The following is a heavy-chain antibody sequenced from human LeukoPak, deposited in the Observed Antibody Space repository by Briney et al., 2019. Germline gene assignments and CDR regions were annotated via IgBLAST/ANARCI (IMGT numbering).Heavy chain of an antibody. V-gene: IGHV4-34*01. J-gene: IGHJ4*02. CDR1: GGSFGGYY. D-gene: IGHD3-22*01. Sequence: SETLSLTCAVYGGSFGGYYWSWIRQPPGKGLEWIGEINHSGSTNYNPSLKSRVTISVDTSKNQFSLKLSSVTAADTAVYYCARGYYDSSGYPPYFDYWGQGTLVTVSS. CDR2: INHSGST. CDR3: ARGYYDSSGYPPYFDY.